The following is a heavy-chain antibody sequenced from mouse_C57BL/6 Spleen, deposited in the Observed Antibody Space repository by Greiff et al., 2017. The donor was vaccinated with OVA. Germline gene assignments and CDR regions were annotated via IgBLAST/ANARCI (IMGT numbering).Heavy chain of an antibody. CDR3: ASPLGTGYAMDY. Sequence: ESGPGLVKPSQSLSLTCSVTGYSITSGYYWNWIRQFPGNKLEWMGYISYDGSNNYNPSLKNRISITRDTSKNQFFLKLNSVTTEDTATYYCASPLGTGYAMDYWGQGTSVTVSS. CDR2: ISYDGSN. J-gene: IGHJ4*01. CDR1: GYSITSGYY. D-gene: IGHD4-1*01. V-gene: IGHV3-6*01.